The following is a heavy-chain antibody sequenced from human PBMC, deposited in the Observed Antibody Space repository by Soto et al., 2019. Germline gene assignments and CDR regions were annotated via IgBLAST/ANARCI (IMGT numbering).Heavy chain of an antibody. J-gene: IGHJ4*02. CDR1: GGTFSSYA. V-gene: IGHV1-69*06. CDR2: IIPIFGTA. CDR3: ASRSGRYASSCYYFSD. Sequence: QVQLVQSGAEVKKPGSSVKVSCKASGGTFSSYAISWVRQAPGQGVEWMGGIIPIFGTANYAQKFQGRARITADKPTSTAYMQLSSLRCEHTGVYYCASRSGRYASSCYYFSDLGQGTVVTVSS. D-gene: IGHD3-22*01.